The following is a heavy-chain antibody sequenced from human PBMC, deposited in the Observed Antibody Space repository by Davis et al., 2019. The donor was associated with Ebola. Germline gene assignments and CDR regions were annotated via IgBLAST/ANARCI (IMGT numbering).Heavy chain of an antibody. CDR1: GVSVSSSSYY. D-gene: IGHD5-18*01. CDR2: IFYSGNS. CDR3: ARSPTPQLWFLFDF. Sequence: MPSETLSLTCSVSGVSVSSSSYYWGWIRQPPGKGLEWIGNIFYSGNSYYNPSLRSRVTISVDTSKNQFSLKLRSVTAADTAVYCCARSPTPQLWFLFDFWGQGTLVTVSS. J-gene: IGHJ4*02. V-gene: IGHV4-39*01.